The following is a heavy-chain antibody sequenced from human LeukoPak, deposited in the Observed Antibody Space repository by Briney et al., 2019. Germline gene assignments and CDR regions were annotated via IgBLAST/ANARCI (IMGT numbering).Heavy chain of an antibody. CDR1: GGSIRSSSYY. J-gene: IGHJ4*02. CDR2: IYYSGST. V-gene: IGHV4-39*01. Sequence: SETLSLTCTVSGGSIRSSSYYGGGIRQPRGRGVEWIGIIYYSGSTYYNPSLKSRVTISVDTSKNQVSLRLSSVTAADTAVYYCASGHYDSSGYYYPFDYWGQGTLVTVSS. CDR3: ASGHYDSSGYYYPFDY. D-gene: IGHD3-22*01.